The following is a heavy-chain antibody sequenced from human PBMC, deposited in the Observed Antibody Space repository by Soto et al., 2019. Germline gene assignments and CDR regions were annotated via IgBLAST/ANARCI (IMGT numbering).Heavy chain of an antibody. CDR3: AKAHWRDYYDSNAY. D-gene: IGHD3-22*01. J-gene: IGHJ4*02. CDR2: ISYDGSSQ. CDR1: RVTFSSYG. Sequence: QVQLVESGGGVVQPGRSLRLSCAASRVTFSSYGMHWVRQAPGKGLEWVAVISYDGSSQYYADSVKGRFTISRDNSKNTLYLQMNSLRAEDTAVYYCAKAHWRDYYDSNAYWGQGTLVPVSS. V-gene: IGHV3-30*18.